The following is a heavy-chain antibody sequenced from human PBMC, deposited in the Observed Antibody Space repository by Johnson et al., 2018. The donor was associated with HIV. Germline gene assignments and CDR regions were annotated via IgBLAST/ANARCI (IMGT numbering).Heavy chain of an antibody. CDR2: IWYDGSNK. Sequence: QVQLVESGGGVVQPGRSLRLSCTASGFTFSSYGLHWVRQAPGKGLEWVAVIWYDGSNKYYADSVTGRSPISRENSKNTLYLQMNSLRAEDTAVYYCAKEGGRITMIVVEPDAFDIWGQGTMVTVSS. V-gene: IGHV3-33*06. CDR3: AKEGGRITMIVVEPDAFDI. CDR1: GFTFSSYG. D-gene: IGHD3-22*01. J-gene: IGHJ3*02.